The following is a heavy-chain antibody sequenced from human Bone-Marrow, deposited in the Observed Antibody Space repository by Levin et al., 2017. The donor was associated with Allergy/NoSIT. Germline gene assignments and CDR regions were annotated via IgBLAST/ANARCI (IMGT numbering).Heavy chain of an antibody. CDR1: GGSISSAAYY. J-gene: IGHJ5*02. V-gene: IGHV4-31*03. D-gene: IGHD4-17*01. CDR3: ARSNDYGDYRKWFDP. CDR2: THYSGGP. Sequence: PSETLSLTCTISGGSISSAAYYWSWIRQRPGKGLEWPGYTHYSGGPSSNPPLKSRLTISVDTSRTQFSLKLSSVTAADTAVYYCARSNDYGDYRKWFDPWGQGTLVTVSS.